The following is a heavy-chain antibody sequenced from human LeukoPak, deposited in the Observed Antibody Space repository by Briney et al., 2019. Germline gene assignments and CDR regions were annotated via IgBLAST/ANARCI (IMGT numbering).Heavy chain of an antibody. Sequence: SETLSLTCAVYGGSFSGYYWSWIRQPPGKGLEWIGEINHSGSTNYNPSLKSRVTISVDTSKNQFSLKLSSVTAADTAVYYCARSRRQHPMDVWGKGTTVTVSS. CDR1: GGSFSGYY. J-gene: IGHJ6*03. CDR2: INHSGST. CDR3: ARSRRQHPMDV. V-gene: IGHV4-34*01.